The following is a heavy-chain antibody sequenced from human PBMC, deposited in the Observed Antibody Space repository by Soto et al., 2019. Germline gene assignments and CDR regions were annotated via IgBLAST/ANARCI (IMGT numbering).Heavy chain of an antibody. CDR1: GYTFTSYG. V-gene: IGHV1-18*01. CDR3: ARVENYYYGLRGRFDY. J-gene: IGHJ4*02. CDR2: ISAYNGNT. Sequence: ASVKVSCKASGYTFTSYGISWVRQAPGQGLEWMGWISAYNGNTNYAQKLQGRVTMTTDTSTSTAYMELRSLRSDDTAVYYCARVENYYYGLRGRFDYWGQGTLVTVSS. D-gene: IGHD3-10*01.